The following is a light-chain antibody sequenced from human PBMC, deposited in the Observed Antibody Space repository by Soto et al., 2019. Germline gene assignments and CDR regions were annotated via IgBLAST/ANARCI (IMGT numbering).Light chain of an antibody. CDR1: NSNIGNNY. CDR2: DNN. CDR3: GTCDSRLSAGV. J-gene: IGLJ1*01. Sequence: LLAQQTSGSATRGQTVTISCSGSNSNIGNNYVAWYQQLPGTATKLLIYDNNKRPPEIPDRFSGSKSGPSATLGITGLQTGDEADYYCGTCDSRLSAGVLGNRTRGTVL. V-gene: IGLV1-51*01.